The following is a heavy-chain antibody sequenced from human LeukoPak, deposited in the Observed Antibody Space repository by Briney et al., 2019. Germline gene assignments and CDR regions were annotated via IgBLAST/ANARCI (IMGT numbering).Heavy chain of an antibody. J-gene: IGHJ6*03. CDR1: GGSISSSSYY. CDR2: IYYSGST. V-gene: IGHV4-39*07. CDR3: ARSDIHYYYMDV. Sequence: SETLSLTCTVSGGSISSSSYYWGWIRQPPGKGLEWIGSIYYSGSTYYNPSLKSRVTISVDTSKNQFSLKLSSVTAADTAVYYCARSDIHYYYMDVWGKGTTVTVSS.